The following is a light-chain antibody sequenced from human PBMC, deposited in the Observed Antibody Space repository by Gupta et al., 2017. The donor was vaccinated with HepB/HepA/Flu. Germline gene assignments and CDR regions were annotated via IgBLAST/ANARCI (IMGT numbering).Light chain of an antibody. CDR1: QSISTY. Sequence: DIQMTQSPSSLSASVGDRVTISCRASQSISTYLNWYQKKPGKAPKLLIYSISNLQRGVPSRFSGSGSGTEFTLTISTLQPDDFATYYCQQTCSGELTFGGGTKVEIK. CDR3: QQTCSGELT. CDR2: SIS. V-gene: IGKV1-39*01. J-gene: IGKJ4*01.